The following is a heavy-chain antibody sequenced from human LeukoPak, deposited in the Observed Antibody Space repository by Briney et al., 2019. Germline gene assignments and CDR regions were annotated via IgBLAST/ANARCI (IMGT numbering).Heavy chain of an antibody. V-gene: IGHV5-51*01. CDR2: IYPGDSDI. Sequence: GESLKISCKDSGYRFSSYWIAWVRQMPGKGLEYIGIIYPGDSDIRYSPSFEGRVTISADKSISTAYLQWSSLKASDTAMYYCARQEYCSGGSCYTWFDPGGQGTLVTVSA. CDR1: GYRFSSYW. J-gene: IGHJ5*02. D-gene: IGHD2-15*01. CDR3: ARQEYCSGGSCYTWFDP.